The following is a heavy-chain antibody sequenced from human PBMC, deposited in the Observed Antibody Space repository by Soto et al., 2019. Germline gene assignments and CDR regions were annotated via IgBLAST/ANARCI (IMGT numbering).Heavy chain of an antibody. CDR1: GFTVSSNY. V-gene: IGHV3-66*01. Sequence: GGSLRLSCAASGFTVSSNYMSWVRQAPGKGLEWVSVIYSGGSTYYADSVKGRFTISRDNSKNTLYLQMNSLRAEDTAVYYCARDQFPRNWFDPWGQGTLVTVSS. CDR2: IYSGGST. CDR3: ARDQFPRNWFDP. J-gene: IGHJ5*02. D-gene: IGHD2-21*01.